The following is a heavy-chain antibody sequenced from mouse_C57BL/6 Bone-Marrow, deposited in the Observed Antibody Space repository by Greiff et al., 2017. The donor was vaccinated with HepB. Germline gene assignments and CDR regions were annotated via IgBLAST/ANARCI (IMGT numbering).Heavy chain of an antibody. CDR1: GYSITSGYY. V-gene: IGHV3-6*01. J-gene: IGHJ2*01. CDR3: ARRGSSFDY. Sequence: EVQVVESGPGLVKPSQSLSLTCSVTGYSITSGYYWNWIRQFPGNKLEWMGYISYDGSNNYNPSLKNRISITRDTSKNQFFLKLNSVTTEDTATYYCARRGSSFDYWGQGTTLTVSS. CDR2: ISYDGSN. D-gene: IGHD1-1*01.